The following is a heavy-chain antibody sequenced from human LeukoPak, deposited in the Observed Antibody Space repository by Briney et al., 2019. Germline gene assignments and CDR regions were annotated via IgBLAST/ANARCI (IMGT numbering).Heavy chain of an antibody. CDR3: ARGGDSGCSYRCGPYYYCGMDL. CDR2: IYGAGNT. CDR1: GFTVSRNS. V-gene: IGHV3-66*01. D-gene: IGHD5-18*01. J-gene: IGHJ6*04. Sequence: PGGSLRLSCAASGFTVSRNSMSWVRQAPGKGLEWVSVIYGAGNTYYDDSVMGRFTISTDNSKNTLYLQINNLRAAETAVYYCARGGDSGCSYRCGPYYYCGMDLWREGTTVGVSS.